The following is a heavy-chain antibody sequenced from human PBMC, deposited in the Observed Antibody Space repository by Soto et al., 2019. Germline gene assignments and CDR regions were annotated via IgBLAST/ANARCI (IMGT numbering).Heavy chain of an antibody. CDR3: ARGYYSGSNPSSFDY. CDR1: GGTFSSYT. Sequence: QLQLVQSGAEVREPGSSVKVSCKASGGTFSSYTVIWVRQAPGQGLEWMGGITPTLNIAKYAEKFQGRVTITAYESTSTVNMHLSSLRSEDTAVYCCARGYYSGSNPSSFDYWGQGTLVAVSS. D-gene: IGHD1-26*01. CDR2: ITPTLNIA. V-gene: IGHV1-69*01. J-gene: IGHJ4*02.